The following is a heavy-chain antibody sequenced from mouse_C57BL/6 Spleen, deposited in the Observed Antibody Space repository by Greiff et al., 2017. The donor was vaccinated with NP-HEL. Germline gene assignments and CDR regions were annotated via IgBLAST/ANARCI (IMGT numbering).Heavy chain of an antibody. V-gene: IGHV5-12*01. D-gene: IGHD1-1*01. Sequence: EVQLVESGGGLVQPGGSLKLSCAASGFTFSDYYMYWVRQTPEKRLEWVAYISNGGGSTYYPDTVKGRFTISRDNAKNTLYLQMSRLKSEDTAMYYCARKVATDYAMDYWGQGTSVTVSS. CDR1: GFTFSDYY. J-gene: IGHJ4*01. CDR3: ARKVATDYAMDY. CDR2: ISNGGGST.